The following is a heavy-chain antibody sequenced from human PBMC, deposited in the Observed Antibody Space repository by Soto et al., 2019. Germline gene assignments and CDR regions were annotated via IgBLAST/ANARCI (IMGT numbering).Heavy chain of an antibody. Sequence: PGGSLRLSCAASGFTFRNFAMTWVRQAPGKGLEWVSSISRSGVNSSYADSVKGRFTISRDTSKNTLYLQMNSLRAEDTAVYYCAETVYDSSGYYSHWGQGTLVTVSS. CDR1: GFTFRNFA. D-gene: IGHD3-22*01. CDR3: AETVYDSSGYYSH. CDR2: ISRSGVNS. V-gene: IGHV3-23*01. J-gene: IGHJ4*02.